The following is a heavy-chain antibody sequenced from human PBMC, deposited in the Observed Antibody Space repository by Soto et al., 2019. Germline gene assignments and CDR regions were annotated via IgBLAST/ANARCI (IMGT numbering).Heavy chain of an antibody. Sequence: GGSLRLSCAASGFTVSSNYMSWVRQAPGKGLEWVSVIYSGGSTYYADSVKGRFTISRDNSKNTLYLQMNSLRAEDTAVYYCARDDNYYGMDVWGQGTTVTVSS. J-gene: IGHJ6*02. V-gene: IGHV3-53*01. CDR3: ARDDNYYGMDV. D-gene: IGHD3-22*01. CDR2: IYSGGST. CDR1: GFTVSSNY.